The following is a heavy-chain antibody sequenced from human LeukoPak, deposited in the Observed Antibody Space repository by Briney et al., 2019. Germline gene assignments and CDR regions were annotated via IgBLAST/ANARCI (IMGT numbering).Heavy chain of an antibody. D-gene: IGHD4-17*01. V-gene: IGHV3-21*01. CDR1: GFTFSVYS. Sequence: PGGSLRLSCAASGFTFSVYSMNWVCQAPGKGLEWVSSISSSSSYIYYADSVKGRFTISRDNAKNSLYLQMNSLRAEDTAVYYCARNRNDYGDYVHDYWGQGTLVTVSS. CDR2: ISSSSSYI. J-gene: IGHJ4*02. CDR3: ARNRNDYGDYVHDY.